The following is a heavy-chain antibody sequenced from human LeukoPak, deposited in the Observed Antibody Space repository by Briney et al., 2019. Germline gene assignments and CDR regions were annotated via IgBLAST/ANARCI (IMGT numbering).Heavy chain of an antibody. V-gene: IGHV4-30-2*01. CDR3: ARGPQGGYDFWSGHFHIDYYGMDV. J-gene: IGHJ6*02. CDR1: GGSISSGGYS. CDR2: IYHSGST. Sequence: SGTLSLTCAVSGGSISSGGYSWSWIRQPPGKGLEWIGYIYHSGSTYYNPSLKSRVTISVDRSKNQFSLKLSSVTAADTAVCYCARGPQGGYDFWSGHFHIDYYGMDVWGQGTTVAVSS. D-gene: IGHD3-3*01.